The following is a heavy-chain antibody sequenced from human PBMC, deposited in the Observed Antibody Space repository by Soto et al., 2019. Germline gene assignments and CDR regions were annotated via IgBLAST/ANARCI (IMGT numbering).Heavy chain of an antibody. D-gene: IGHD2-15*01. CDR2: IYYSGST. Sequence: SETLSLTCTVSGGSISSGGYYWSWIRQHPGKGLEWIGYIYYSGSTYYNPSLKSRVTISVDTSKNQFSLKLSSVTAADTAVYYCARVLNYCSGGSCYPYYYGMDVWGQGTTVT. CDR1: GGSISSGGYY. CDR3: ARVLNYCSGGSCYPYYYGMDV. V-gene: IGHV4-31*03. J-gene: IGHJ6*02.